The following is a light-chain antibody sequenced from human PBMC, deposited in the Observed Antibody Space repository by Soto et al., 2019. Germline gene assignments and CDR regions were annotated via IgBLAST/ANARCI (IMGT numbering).Light chain of an antibody. V-gene: IGKV1-12*01. CDR3: QQTLSFPPT. CDR2: TGS. CDR1: QDIDSW. Sequence: DIQVSQSPSSVSASVGDRVTITCRASQDIDSWLAWYQQKPGEAPKLLIFTGSLLHSGVPPRFSGSGSGTDFTLTISSLQPEDFATYYCQQTLSFPPTFGQGTKVDIK. J-gene: IGKJ1*01.